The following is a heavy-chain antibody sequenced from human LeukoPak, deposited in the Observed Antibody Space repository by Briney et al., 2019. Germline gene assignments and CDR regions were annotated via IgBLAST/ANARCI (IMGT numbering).Heavy chain of an antibody. J-gene: IGHJ3*02. V-gene: IGHV4-4*07. CDR2: IYTRGST. CDR1: GGSIHNYY. D-gene: IGHD2-15*01. CDR3: ARGRYCSADICSGGDAFDI. Sequence: SETRSLTCTVSGGSIHNYYWSWIRQPAGKGLEWIGRIYTRGSTNYHPALKSRVTMSVDTSKNHYTLKLSSVPAADTAVNYCARGRYCSADICSGGDAFDIWGQGTMVSVSS.